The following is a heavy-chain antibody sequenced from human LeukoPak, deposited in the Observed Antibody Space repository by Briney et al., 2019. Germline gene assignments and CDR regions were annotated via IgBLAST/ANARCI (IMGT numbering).Heavy chain of an antibody. CDR3: AKAIREDYYDSSGYLDAFDI. CDR2: VKQDGSEK. V-gene: IGHV3-7*03. CDR1: GFTFSSYW. Sequence: GGSLRLSCAASGFTFSSYWMSWVRQAPGKGLEWVANVKQDGSEKYYVDSVKGRFTISRDNSKNTLYLQMNSLRAEDTAVYYCAKAIREDYYDSSGYLDAFDIWGQGTMVTVSS. D-gene: IGHD3-22*01. J-gene: IGHJ3*02.